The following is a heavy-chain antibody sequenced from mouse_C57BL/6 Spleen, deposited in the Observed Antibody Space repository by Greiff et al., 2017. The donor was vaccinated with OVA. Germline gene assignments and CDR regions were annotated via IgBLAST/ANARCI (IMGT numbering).Heavy chain of an antibody. D-gene: IGHD1-1*01. CDR2: IDPETGGT. CDR1: GYTFTDYE. V-gene: IGHV1-15*01. Sequence: QVQLQQSGAELVRPGASVTLSCKASGYTFTDYEMHWVKQTPVHGLEWIGAIDPETGGTAYNQKFKGKAILTADKSSSTAYMELRSLTSEDSAVYYCTRWVVATSYFDYWGQGTTLTVSS. CDR3: TRWVVATSYFDY. J-gene: IGHJ2*01.